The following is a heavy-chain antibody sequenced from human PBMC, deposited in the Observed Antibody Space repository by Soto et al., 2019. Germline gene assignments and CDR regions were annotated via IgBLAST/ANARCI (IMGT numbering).Heavy chain of an antibody. CDR1: GGTFSSYA. J-gene: IGHJ4*02. CDR2: IIPIFGTA. CDR3: ARQDYYDSSGYYFFDY. Sequence: SVKLSCKASGGTFSSYAISWVRQAPGQGLEWMGGIIPIFGTANYAQKFQGRVTITADESTSTAYMELSSLRSEDTAVYYCARQDYYDSSGYYFFDYWGQGTLVTVSS. D-gene: IGHD3-22*01. V-gene: IGHV1-69*13.